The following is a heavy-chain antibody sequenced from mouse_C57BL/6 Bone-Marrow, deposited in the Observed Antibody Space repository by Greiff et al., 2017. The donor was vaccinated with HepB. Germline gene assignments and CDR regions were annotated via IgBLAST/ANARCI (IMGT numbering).Heavy chain of an antibody. CDR2: IWSGGGT. J-gene: IGHJ1*03. V-gene: IGHV2-4*01. CDR3: DRWLLWYFDV. D-gene: IGHD2-3*01. CDR1: GFSLTSYG. Sequence: VKVVESGPGLVQPSQSLSITCTVSGFSLTSYGVHWVRQPPGKGLEWLGVIWSGGGTDYNAAFIARLSISKDNSKSQVFFKMNSLQADDTAIYYCDRWLLWYFDVWGTGTTVTVSS.